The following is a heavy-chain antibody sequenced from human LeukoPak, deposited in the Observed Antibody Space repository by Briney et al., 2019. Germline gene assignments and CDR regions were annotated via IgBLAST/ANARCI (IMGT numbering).Heavy chain of an antibody. D-gene: IGHD5-24*01. V-gene: IGHV1-46*01. CDR2: INPSGGST. Sequence: ASVKVSCKASGYTFTSYYMHWVRQSPGQGLEWMGIINPSGGSTSYAQKFQGRVTMTRDTSTSTVYMELSSLRSEDTAAYYCARGVATTTAGDYWGQGTLVTVSS. CDR3: ARGVATTTAGDY. CDR1: GYTFTSYY. J-gene: IGHJ4*02.